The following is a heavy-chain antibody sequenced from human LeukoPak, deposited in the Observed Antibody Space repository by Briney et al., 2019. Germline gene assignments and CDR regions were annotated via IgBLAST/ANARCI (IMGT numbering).Heavy chain of an antibody. CDR2: IWYDGSNK. CDR3: ARDLWDDYGGNSI. Sequence: GGSLRLSCAASGFTFSSYGMHWVRQAPGKGLEWVAIIWYDGSNKYYADSVKGRFTISRDNSKNTLYLQMNSLRDEDTAVYYCARDLWDDYGGNSIWDQGTLVTVSS. CDR1: GFTFSSYG. J-gene: IGHJ4*02. V-gene: IGHV3-33*01. D-gene: IGHD4-23*01.